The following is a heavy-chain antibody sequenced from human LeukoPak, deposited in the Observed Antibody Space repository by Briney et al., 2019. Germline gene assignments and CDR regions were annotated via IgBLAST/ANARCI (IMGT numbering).Heavy chain of an antibody. Sequence: ASVKVSCKASGGTFSSYAISWVRQAPGQGLEWMGGIIPIFSPANYAQKFQCRVTITADESTSTAYMQLSSLRSEHTAVYYCARDRYAVEMATISPFDYWGQGTLVTVSS. J-gene: IGHJ4*02. D-gene: IGHD5-24*01. CDR1: GGTFSSYA. CDR2: IIPIFSPA. CDR3: ARDRYAVEMATISPFDY. V-gene: IGHV1-69*13.